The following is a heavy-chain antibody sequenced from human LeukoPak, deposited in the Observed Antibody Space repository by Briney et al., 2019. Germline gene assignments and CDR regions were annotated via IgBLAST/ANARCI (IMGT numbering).Heavy chain of an antibody. J-gene: IGHJ4*02. CDR1: GGSISSYY. CDR3: ARNYYDSSGYTLDY. D-gene: IGHD3-22*01. CDR2: IYTSGST. Sequence: PSETLSLTCTVSGGSISSYYWSWIRQPPGKGLEWIGYIYTSGSTNYNPSLKSRVTISVDTSKNQFSLKLSSVTAADTAVYYCARNYYDSSGYTLDYWGQGTLVTVSS. V-gene: IGHV4-4*09.